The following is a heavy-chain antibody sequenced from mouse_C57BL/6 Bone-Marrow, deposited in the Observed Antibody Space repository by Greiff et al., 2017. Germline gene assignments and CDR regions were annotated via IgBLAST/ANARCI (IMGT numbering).Heavy chain of an antibody. Sequence: VKLQQSGAELVRPGTSVKLSCKASGYTFTSYWMHWVKQRPGQGLEWIGVIDPSDSYTNYNQKFKGKATLTVDTSSSTAYMQLSSLTSEDSAVYYCARFAYWGQGTLVTVSA. V-gene: IGHV1-59*01. J-gene: IGHJ3*01. CDR1: GYTFTSYW. CDR2: IDPSDSYT. CDR3: ARFAY.